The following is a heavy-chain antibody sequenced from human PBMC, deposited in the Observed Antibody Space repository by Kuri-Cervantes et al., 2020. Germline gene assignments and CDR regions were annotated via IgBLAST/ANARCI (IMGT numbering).Heavy chain of an antibody. CDR1: GSTFDDYT. Sequence: GESLKISCAASGSTFDDYTMHWVRQAPGKGLEWVSLISWDGGSTYYVDSVKGRFTISRDNAKNSLYLQMNSLRAEDTAVYYCARGLEDVWGSYPDYWGQGTLVTVSS. CDR3: ARGLEDVWGSYPDY. CDR2: ISWDGGST. D-gene: IGHD3-16*01. J-gene: IGHJ4*02. V-gene: IGHV3-43*01.